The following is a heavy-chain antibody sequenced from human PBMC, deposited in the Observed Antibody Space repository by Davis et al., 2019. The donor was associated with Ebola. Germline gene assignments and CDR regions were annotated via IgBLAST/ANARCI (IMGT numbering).Heavy chain of an antibody. CDR2: IYYSGST. J-gene: IGHJ4*02. CDR3: ARVDYYGSGSLDY. Sequence: MPSETLSLTCTVSGGSVSSGSYYWSWIRQPPEKGLEWVGYIYYSGSTNCNPSLKSRVTISVDTSKNQFSLKLGSVTAADTAVYYCARVDYYGSGSLDYWGQGTLVTVSS. CDR1: GGSVSSGSYY. V-gene: IGHV4-61*01. D-gene: IGHD3-10*01.